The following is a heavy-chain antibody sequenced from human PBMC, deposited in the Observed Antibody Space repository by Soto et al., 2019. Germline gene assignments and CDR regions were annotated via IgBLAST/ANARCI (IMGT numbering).Heavy chain of an antibody. CDR2: IYHSGTT. V-gene: IGHV4-31*03. CDR3: ARARFQVLYGKPYYDS. CDR1: GCSITTGGSY. J-gene: IGHJ4*02. Sequence: PSETLSLTCTVSGCSITTGGSYWSWIRQHPGKGLEWIGNIYHSGTTYYNPSLKSRLTISVDTSKNHFSLMVDSVTAADTAVYYCARARFQVLYGKPYYDSWGQGTLVTVGS. D-gene: IGHD2-2*02.